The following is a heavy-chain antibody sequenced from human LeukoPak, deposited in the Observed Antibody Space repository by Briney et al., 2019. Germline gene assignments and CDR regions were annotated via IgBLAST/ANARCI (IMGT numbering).Heavy chain of an antibody. CDR2: INPKSGDT. Sequence: ASVNVSCEGSGYTFNANYIHWVRQAPGQGLEWMGWINPKSGDTNYAQGFQGRVTMTRDSSISTACMELSSLRSDDTAVYYCTRVSGHYMDVWGKGTTVTVSS. CDR1: GYTFNANY. D-gene: IGHD3-10*01. CDR3: TRVSGHYMDV. J-gene: IGHJ6*03. V-gene: IGHV1-2*02.